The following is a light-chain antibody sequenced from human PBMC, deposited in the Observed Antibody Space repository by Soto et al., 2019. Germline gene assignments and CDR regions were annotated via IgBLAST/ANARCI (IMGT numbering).Light chain of an antibody. CDR1: QGISDY. V-gene: IGKV1-27*01. CDR3: QNYYSAPFT. Sequence: DIPMTQSPSSLSAFLGDRVTITCRASQGISDYLVWYQQKPGKVPKLLIYAASTLQSGVPPRFSGTGSGTDFTLTISRLQPEDVATYYCQNYYSAPFTFGPGTKVDIK. J-gene: IGKJ3*01. CDR2: AAS.